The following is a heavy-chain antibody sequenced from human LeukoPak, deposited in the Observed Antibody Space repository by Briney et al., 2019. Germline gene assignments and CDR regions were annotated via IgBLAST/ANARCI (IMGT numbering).Heavy chain of an antibody. CDR1: GFTFSSYS. CDR2: ISSSSSTI. J-gene: IGHJ4*02. D-gene: IGHD6-13*01. V-gene: IGHV3-48*04. CDR3: AKVLRSYSSSWYELDY. Sequence: QTGGSLRLSCAASGFTFSSYSMNWVRQAPGKGLEWVSYISSSSSTIYYADSVKGRFTISRDNAKNSLYLQMNSLRAEDTAVYYCAKVLRSYSSSWYELDYWGQGTLVTVSS.